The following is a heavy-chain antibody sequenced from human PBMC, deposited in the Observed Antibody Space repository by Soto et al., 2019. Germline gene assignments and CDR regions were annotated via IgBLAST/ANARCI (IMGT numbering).Heavy chain of an antibody. CDR3: ARERGGGYSYGYPPTYYYYYGMDV. J-gene: IGHJ6*02. CDR1: GFTFSSYG. CDR2: IWYDGSNK. D-gene: IGHD5-18*01. V-gene: IGHV3-33*01. Sequence: QVQLVESGGGVVQPGRSLRLSCAASGFTFSSYGMHWVRQAPGKGLEWVAVIWYDGSNKYYADSVKGRFTISRDNSKNTLYLKMNSLRAEDTAVYYCARERGGGYSYGYPPTYYYYYGMDVWGQGTTVTVSS.